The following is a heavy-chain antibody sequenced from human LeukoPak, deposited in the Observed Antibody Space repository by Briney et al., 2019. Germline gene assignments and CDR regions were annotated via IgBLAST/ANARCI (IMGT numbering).Heavy chain of an antibody. V-gene: IGHV1-69*06. Sequence: ASVKVSCKASGGTFSSYAISWVRQAPGQGLEWMGGIIPIFGTANYAQKFQGRVTMTEDTSTDTAYMELSSLRSEDTAVYYCARRGMATDYYYYMDVWGKGTTVTVSS. CDR2: IIPIFGTA. CDR3: ARRGMATDYYYYMDV. CDR1: GGTFSSYA. D-gene: IGHD5-24*01. J-gene: IGHJ6*03.